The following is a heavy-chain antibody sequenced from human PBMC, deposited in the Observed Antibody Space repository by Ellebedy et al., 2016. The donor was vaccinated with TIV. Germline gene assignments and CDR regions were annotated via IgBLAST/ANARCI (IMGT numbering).Heavy chain of an antibody. Sequence: ASVKVSCKASGYTFTGYYMHWVRQAPGQGLEWMGWINPNSGGTNYAQKFQGRVTMTRDTSISTAYMELSRLRSDDTAVYYCARDYYGSGSEIVYWGQGILVTVSS. CDR2: INPNSGGT. CDR3: ARDYYGSGSEIVY. J-gene: IGHJ4*02. CDR1: GYTFTGYY. D-gene: IGHD3-10*01. V-gene: IGHV1-2*02.